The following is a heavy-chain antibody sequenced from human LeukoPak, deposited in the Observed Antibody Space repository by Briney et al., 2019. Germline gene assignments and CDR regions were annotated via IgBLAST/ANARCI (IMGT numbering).Heavy chain of an antibody. Sequence: SETLSLSCTVSGGSISSGAYYWSWIRQHPGKGLEWIWYIYNSGSTYYNPSLKCRVTRSVDTSKIQFSVKLSSVSAADTAVYYCATGGRRYYFDYWGQGALVTVSS. CDR1: GGSISSGAYY. CDR3: ATGGRRYYFDY. D-gene: IGHD3-16*01. V-gene: IGHV4-31*03. CDR2: IYNSGST. J-gene: IGHJ4*02.